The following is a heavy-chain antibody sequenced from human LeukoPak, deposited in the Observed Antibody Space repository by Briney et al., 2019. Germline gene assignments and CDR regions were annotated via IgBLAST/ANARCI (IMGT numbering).Heavy chain of an antibody. CDR3: ARSSGWYG. CDR1: GFTFSSYE. J-gene: IGHJ4*02. Sequence: GGSLRLSCAASGFTFSSYEMNWLRQAPGKGLEWISYISSGSTIYYADSVKGRFTISRDNAKNSLYLQMNSLRAEDTAVYYCARSSGWYGWGQGTLVTVSS. D-gene: IGHD6-19*01. V-gene: IGHV3-48*03. CDR2: ISSGSTI.